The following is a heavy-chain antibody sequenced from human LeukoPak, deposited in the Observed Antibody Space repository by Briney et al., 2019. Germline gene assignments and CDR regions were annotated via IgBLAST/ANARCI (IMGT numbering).Heavy chain of an antibody. CDR1: SGSISSFY. D-gene: IGHD2-21*02. CDR2: IYTSGNT. Sequence: SETLSLTCTVSSGSISSFYWSWMRQPAGKGREWIVRIYTSGNTNYNPSLKSRVTMSVDTSKKQFSLKLRPVTAADTVVYYWGRGVVVTPFVYWGEGALVTVSS. J-gene: IGHJ4*02. V-gene: IGHV4-4*07. CDR3: GRGVVVTPFVY.